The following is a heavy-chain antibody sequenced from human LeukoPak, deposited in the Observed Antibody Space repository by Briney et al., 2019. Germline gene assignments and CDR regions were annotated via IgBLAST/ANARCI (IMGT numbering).Heavy chain of an antibody. Sequence: PGGSLRLSCAASGFTFSSYAMSWVRQAPGKGLEWVSAISGSGGSTYYADSVKGWFTISRDNSKNTLYLQMNSLRAEDTAVHYCAKVHRLAYCGGDCSFFDYWGQGTLVTVSS. J-gene: IGHJ4*02. V-gene: IGHV3-23*01. CDR3: AKVHRLAYCGGDCSFFDY. D-gene: IGHD2-21*01. CDR1: GFTFSSYA. CDR2: ISGSGGST.